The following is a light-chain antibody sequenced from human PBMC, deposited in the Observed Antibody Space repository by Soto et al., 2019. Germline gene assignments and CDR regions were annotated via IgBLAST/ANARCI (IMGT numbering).Light chain of an antibody. CDR1: SSDVGGYNY. V-gene: IGLV2-8*01. CDR2: EVS. CDR3: SSYAGQQRV. J-gene: IGLJ2*01. Sequence: QSALTQPTSASGSPGQSVTISCTGTSSDVGGYNYVSWYQQHPGKAPKLMIYEVSKRPSGVPDRFSGSKSGNTASLTVSGLQAEDEADYYCSSYAGQQRVFGGGTKLTVL.